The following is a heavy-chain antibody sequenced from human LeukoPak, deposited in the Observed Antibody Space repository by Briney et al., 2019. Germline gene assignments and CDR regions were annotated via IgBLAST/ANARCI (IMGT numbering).Heavy chain of an antibody. CDR3: AKDYCTSTSCYHIDY. D-gene: IGHD2-2*01. CDR1: GFTFSSYA. CDR2: ISGSGGST. V-gene: IGHV3-23*01. Sequence: GGSLRLSCAASGFTFSSYAMSWVRQAPGKGLEWVSAISGSGGSTYYADSMKGRITISRDNSKNTLYLQMNSLRVEDTAVYYCAKDYCTSTSCYHIDYWGQGTLVTVSS. J-gene: IGHJ4*02.